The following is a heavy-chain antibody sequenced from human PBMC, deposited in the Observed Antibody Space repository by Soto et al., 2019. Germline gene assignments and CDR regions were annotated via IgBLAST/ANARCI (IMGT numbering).Heavy chain of an antibody. CDR1: GGSVSSGSYY. CDR3: ARMIPGYSSTWYREPYYFDY. Sequence: ETLSLTCTVSGGSVSSGSYYWSWIRQPPGKGLEWIGHIYYSGSTNYNPSLKSRVTISVDTSNNQFSLKLRSVTAADTAIYYCARMIPGYSSTWYREPYYFDYWGQGTLVTVSS. CDR2: IYYSGST. D-gene: IGHD6-13*01. J-gene: IGHJ4*02. V-gene: IGHV4-61*01.